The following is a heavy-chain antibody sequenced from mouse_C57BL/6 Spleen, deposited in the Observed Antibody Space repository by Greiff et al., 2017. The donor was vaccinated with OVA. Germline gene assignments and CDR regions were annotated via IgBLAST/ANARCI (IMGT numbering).Heavy chain of an antibody. D-gene: IGHD4-1*01. CDR2: IWSGGST. CDR1: GFSLTSYG. J-gene: IGHJ4*01. V-gene: IGHV2-2*01. Sequence: VQRVESGPGLVQPSQSLSITCTVSGFSLTSYGVHWVRQSPGKGLEWLGVIWSGGSTDYNAAFISSLSISKDNSKSQVFFNMNSLQADDTAIYDCARNPVTGTRYYAMDYWGQGTSVTVSS. CDR3: ARNPVTGTRYYAMDY.